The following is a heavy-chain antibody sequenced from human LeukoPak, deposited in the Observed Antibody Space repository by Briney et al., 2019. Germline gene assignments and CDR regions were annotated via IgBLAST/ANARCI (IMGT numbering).Heavy chain of an antibody. Sequence: SQTLSPTCSVSGDSISSGNFFWSWIRQPPGKGLECIGYIFYSGSTFYNPSLKSRVTISLDTSKNQFSLELSSVTAADTAVYYCARVGESHAFDIWGQGTMVTVSS. CDR1: GDSISSGNFF. J-gene: IGHJ3*02. V-gene: IGHV4-30-4*01. CDR3: ARVGESHAFDI. D-gene: IGHD3-10*01. CDR2: IFYSGST.